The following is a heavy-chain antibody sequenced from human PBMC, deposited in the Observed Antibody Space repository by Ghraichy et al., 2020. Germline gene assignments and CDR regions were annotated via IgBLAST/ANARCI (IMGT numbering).Heavy chain of an antibody. Sequence: GGSLRLSCATSGFTFSSYAMSWVRQAPGKGLEWVSAISGSGGSTYYADSVKGRFTISRDNSKNTLYLQMNSLRAEDTAVYYCAKDPGSSGWSALVDYWGQGTLVTVSS. CDR1: GFTFSSYA. D-gene: IGHD6-19*01. CDR3: AKDPGSSGWSALVDY. V-gene: IGHV3-23*01. CDR2: ISGSGGST. J-gene: IGHJ4*02.